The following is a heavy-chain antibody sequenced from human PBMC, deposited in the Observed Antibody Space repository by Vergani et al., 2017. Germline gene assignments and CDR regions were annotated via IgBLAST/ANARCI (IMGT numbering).Heavy chain of an antibody. Sequence: QVQLVQSGAEVKKPGASVKVSCKASGYTFTGYYMHWVRQAPGQGLEWMGWINPNSGGTNYAQKFQGRVTMTRDTSISTAYMELRSLRSDDTAVYYCARVRSGAYYYDSSGYRTRNYFDYWGQGTLVTVSS. D-gene: IGHD3-22*01. CDR3: ARVRSGAYYYDSSGYRTRNYFDY. J-gene: IGHJ4*02. CDR2: INPNSGGT. V-gene: IGHV1-2*02. CDR1: GYTFTGYY.